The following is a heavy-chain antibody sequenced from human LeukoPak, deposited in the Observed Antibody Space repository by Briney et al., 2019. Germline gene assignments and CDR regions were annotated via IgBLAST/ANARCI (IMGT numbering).Heavy chain of an antibody. CDR2: IKSDGEGKDT. CDR3: AGEPIRGGYRVLDY. Sequence: GGSLTLSCAASGFTFNIYWIHWVRQAPGEGLVWVAHIKSDGEGKDTKIADSVKGRFTVSRDNAKNPVYLEMNSLSADDTAIYFCAGEPIRGGYRVLDYWGQGTLVTVSS. D-gene: IGHD5-12*01. V-gene: IGHV3-74*03. CDR1: GFTFNIYW. J-gene: IGHJ4*02.